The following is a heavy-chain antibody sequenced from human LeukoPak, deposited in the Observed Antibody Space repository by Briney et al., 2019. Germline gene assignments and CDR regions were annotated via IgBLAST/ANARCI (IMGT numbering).Heavy chain of an antibody. Sequence: PGGSLRLSCATSGFTLSIYAMSWVRQAPGKGLEWVSIISGSGGNTYYADSVKGRFTISRDNSKNTLYLQMNSLRVEDTAVYYCFGLWFGEPNNYYYGMDVWGQGTTVTVSS. J-gene: IGHJ6*02. CDR2: ISGSGGNT. CDR3: FGLWFGEPNNYYYGMDV. V-gene: IGHV3-23*01. D-gene: IGHD3-10*01. CDR1: GFTLSIYA.